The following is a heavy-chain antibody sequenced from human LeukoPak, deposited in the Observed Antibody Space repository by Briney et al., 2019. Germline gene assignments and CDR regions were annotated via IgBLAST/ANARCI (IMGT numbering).Heavy chain of an antibody. D-gene: IGHD6-19*01. CDR1: GYSFTNNW. V-gene: IGHV5-10-1*01. CDR3: ARGSGWTDY. J-gene: IGHJ4*02. Sequence: GESLKISCKGSGYSFTNNWITWVRQMPGKGLEWMGRIGPRDSYTNYSPSFQGHVTIAADKSITTAYLQWSSLEASDTAMYYCARGSGWTDYWGQGTLVTVSS. CDR2: IGPRDSYT.